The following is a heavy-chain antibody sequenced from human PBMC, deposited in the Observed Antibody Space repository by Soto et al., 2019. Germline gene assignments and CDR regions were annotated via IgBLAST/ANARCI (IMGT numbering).Heavy chain of an antibody. D-gene: IGHD4-4*01. J-gene: IGHJ4*02. V-gene: IGHV4-30-4*01. CDR2: IYYSGST. CDR1: GGSISSGDYY. CDR3: ARDFLGLQYDY. Sequence: PSETLSLTCTVSGGSISSGDYYWSWIRQPPGKGLEWIGYIYYSGSTYYNPSLKSRVTISVDTSKNQFSLKLSSVTAADTAVYYCARDFLGLQYDYWGQGTLVTVSS.